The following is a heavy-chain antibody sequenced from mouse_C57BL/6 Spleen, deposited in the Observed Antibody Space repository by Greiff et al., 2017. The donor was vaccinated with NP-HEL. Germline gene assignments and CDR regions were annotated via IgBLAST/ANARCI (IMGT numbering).Heavy chain of an antibody. CDR3: ARELGRGVDY. CDR1: GFTFSDYG. J-gene: IGHJ2*01. D-gene: IGHD4-1*01. V-gene: IGHV5-17*01. CDR2: ISSGSSTI. Sequence: EVKLMESGGGLVKPGGSLKLSCAASGFTFSDYGMHWVRQAPEKGLEWVAYISSGSSTIYYADTVKGRFTISRDNAKNTLFLQMTSLRSEDTAMYYCARELGRGVDYWGQGTTLTVSS.